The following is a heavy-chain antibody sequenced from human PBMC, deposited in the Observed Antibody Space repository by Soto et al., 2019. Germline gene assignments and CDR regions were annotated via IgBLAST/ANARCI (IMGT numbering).Heavy chain of an antibody. CDR3: ARSRGCSSTSCFNWFDP. J-gene: IGHJ5*02. D-gene: IGHD2-2*01. V-gene: IGHV3-30*03. CDR2: ISYDGSNK. CDR1: GFTLSSYG. Sequence: PGGSLRLSCAASGFTLSSYGMHWVRQAPGKGLEWVAVISYDGSNKYYADSVKGRFTISRDNSKNTLYLQMNSLRAEDTAVYYCARSRGCSSTSCFNWFDPWGQGTLVTVSS.